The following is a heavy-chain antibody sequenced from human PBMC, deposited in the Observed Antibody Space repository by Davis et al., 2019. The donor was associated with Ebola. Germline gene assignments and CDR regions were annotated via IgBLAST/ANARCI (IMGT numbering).Heavy chain of an antibody. V-gene: IGHV4-59*08. Sequence: PSETLSLTCTVSGGSISSYYWSWIRQPPGKGLEWIGYIYYSGSTNYNPSLKSRVTISVDTSKNQFSLKLSSVTAADTAVYYCARANYYDSSGYSPWGQGTLVTVSS. J-gene: IGHJ5*02. CDR1: GGSISSYY. CDR3: ARANYYDSSGYSP. D-gene: IGHD3-22*01. CDR2: IYYSGST.